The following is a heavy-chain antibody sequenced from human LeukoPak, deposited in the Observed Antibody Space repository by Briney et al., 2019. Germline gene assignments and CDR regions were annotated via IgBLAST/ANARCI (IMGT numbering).Heavy chain of an antibody. D-gene: IGHD6-6*01. V-gene: IGHV3-23*01. J-gene: IGHJ4*02. CDR3: AKKLPDASSYFDF. Sequence: EGSLILSCVASGLTLSNYDTTWVRQAPGKGLEYVSSIGSGGYRFYGGSVKGRFSISRDNSQNTVYLQMNSLRGEDTAIYFCAKKLPDASSYFDFWGQGILVTVSS. CDR1: GLTLSNYD. CDR2: IGSGGYR.